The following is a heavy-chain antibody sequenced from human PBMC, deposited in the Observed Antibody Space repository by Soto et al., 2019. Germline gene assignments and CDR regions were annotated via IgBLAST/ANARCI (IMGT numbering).Heavy chain of an antibody. CDR1: GFTFSSYA. Sequence: QVQLVESGGGVVQPGRSLRLSCAASGFTFSSYAMHWVRQAPGKGLEWVAVISYDGSNKYYADSVKGRFTISRDNSKNTLYLQMNSLRAEDTAVYSCARDRSNANWFDPWGQGTLVTVSS. V-gene: IGHV3-30-3*01. CDR2: ISYDGSNK. CDR3: ARDRSNANWFDP. D-gene: IGHD4-4*01. J-gene: IGHJ5*02.